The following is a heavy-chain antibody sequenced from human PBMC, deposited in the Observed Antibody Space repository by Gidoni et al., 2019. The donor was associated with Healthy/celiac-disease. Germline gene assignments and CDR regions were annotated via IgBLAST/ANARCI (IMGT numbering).Heavy chain of an antibody. V-gene: IGHV3-9*01. J-gene: IGHJ4*02. CDR3: EKDIFEGDESDYGRFDY. D-gene: IGHD4-17*01. CDR1: GFTFDNYA. CDR2: ITWNSGSM. Sequence: EVQLLESGAALVQPGRSLRPSCAASGFTFDNYAMHWVRQPPGQGLEWVSGITWNSGSMGYADSVKGRFSNSRDNAKNSLYLQMNSLRAEETAVYYCEKDIFEGDESDYGRFDYWGQGTLVTVSS.